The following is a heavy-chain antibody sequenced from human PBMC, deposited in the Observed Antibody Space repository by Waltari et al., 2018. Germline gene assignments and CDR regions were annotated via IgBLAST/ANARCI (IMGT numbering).Heavy chain of an antibody. Sequence: QVQLQASVPGLVKPSRTLSLTCPVSGCSISSGGYYLRWIRQHPGKGREWIGYIYYSGSTYYNPSLKSRVNISVDTSKNQFSLKLSSGTAADTAVYYRARDRGATGTFDYWGQGTLVTVSS. J-gene: IGHJ4*02. CDR3: ARDRGATGTFDY. CDR1: GCSISSGGYY. D-gene: IGHD1-1*01. CDR2: IYYSGST. V-gene: IGHV4-31*03.